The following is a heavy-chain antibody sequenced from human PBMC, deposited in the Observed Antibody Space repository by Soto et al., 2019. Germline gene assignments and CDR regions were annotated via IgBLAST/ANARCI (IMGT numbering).Heavy chain of an antibody. D-gene: IGHD2-2*01. V-gene: IGHV4-34*01. CDR1: GGSFSGYY. J-gene: IGHJ6*03. CDR2: INHSGST. CDR3: ARGPSCSSTSCQNYYDIDV. Sequence: SETLSLTCAVYGGSFSGYYWSWIRQPPGKGLEWIGEINHSGSTNYNPSLKSRVTISVDTSKNQFSLKLSSVTAADTAVYYCARGPSCSSTSCQNYYDIDVWGKGTTVTVSS.